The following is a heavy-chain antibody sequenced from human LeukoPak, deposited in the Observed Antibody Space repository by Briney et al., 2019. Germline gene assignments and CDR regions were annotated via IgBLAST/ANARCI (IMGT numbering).Heavy chain of an antibody. CDR1: GFTFSSYE. Sequence: GGSLRLSCAASGFTFSSYEMNWVRQATGKGLECVSYICSSGSHIYYADSVKGRFTISRDNAKNSLYLQMNSLRAEDTAVYYCARDYSNHYYYYGMDVWGQGTTVTVSS. CDR2: ICSSGSHI. CDR3: ARDYSNHYYYYGMDV. D-gene: IGHD4-11*01. V-gene: IGHV3-48*03. J-gene: IGHJ6*02.